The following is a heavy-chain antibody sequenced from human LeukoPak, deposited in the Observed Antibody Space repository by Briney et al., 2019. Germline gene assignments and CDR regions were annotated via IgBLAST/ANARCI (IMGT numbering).Heavy chain of an antibody. J-gene: IGHJ4*02. Sequence: SETLSLTCTVSGGSISSSSYYWGWIRHPPGKGLEWIGSIYYSGSTYYNPSLKSRVTISVDTSKNQCTLKLSSVTAADTAVYYCARQGSSSRRTLDYWGQGTLVTVSS. CDR3: ARQGSSSRRTLDY. D-gene: IGHD6-13*01. V-gene: IGHV4-39*01. CDR2: IYYSGST. CDR1: GGSISSSSYY.